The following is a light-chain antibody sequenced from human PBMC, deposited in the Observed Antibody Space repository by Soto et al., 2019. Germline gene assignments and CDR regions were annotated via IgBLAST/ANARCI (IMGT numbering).Light chain of an antibody. CDR2: VAS. V-gene: IGKV1-39*01. CDR3: QQSYSLPYT. Sequence: DIPLTQSPSSLSASVGDRVTITCRASQTISRNLNWYQQKPGEAPKLLMYVASSLQGGVPSRFSGSESGTDYTLTISSLQPDDFATYYCQQSYSLPYTFGQGTKLEIK. CDR1: QTISRN. J-gene: IGKJ2*01.